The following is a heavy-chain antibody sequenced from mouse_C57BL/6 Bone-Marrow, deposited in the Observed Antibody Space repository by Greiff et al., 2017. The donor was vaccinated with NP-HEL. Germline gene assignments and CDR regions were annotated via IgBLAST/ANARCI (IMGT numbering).Heavy chain of an antibody. CDR2: IDPETGGT. V-gene: IGHV1-15*01. D-gene: IGHD2-5*01. Sequence: QVQLQQSGAELVRPGASVTLSCKASGYTFTDYEMHWVKQTPVHGLEWIGAIDPETGGTAYNQKFKGKAILTADKSSSTAYMELRSLTSEDSAVYYCTIYYSNYCYARDYWGQGTSVTVSS. CDR1: GYTFTDYE. J-gene: IGHJ4*01. CDR3: TIYYSNYCYARDY.